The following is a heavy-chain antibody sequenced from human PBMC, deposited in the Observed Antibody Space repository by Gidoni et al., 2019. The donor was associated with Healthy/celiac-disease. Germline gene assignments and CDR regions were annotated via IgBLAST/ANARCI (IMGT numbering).Heavy chain of an antibody. CDR1: GSTFTSYD. CDR3: ARGARSGGTTFLDY. D-gene: IGHD3-10*01. Sequence: QVQLVQSGAEVKKPGASVKVSCKSSGSTFTSYDINWVRKATGQGLEWMGWMNPNRGNTGYEQKFQGRVTMTRNTSISTAYMELSSLRSEDTAVYYCARGARSGGTTFLDYWGQGTLVTVSS. CDR2: MNPNRGNT. V-gene: IGHV1-8*01. J-gene: IGHJ4*02.